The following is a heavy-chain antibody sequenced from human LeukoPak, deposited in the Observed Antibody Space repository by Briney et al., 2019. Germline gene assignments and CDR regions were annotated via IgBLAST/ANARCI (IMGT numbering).Heavy chain of an antibody. Sequence: PGGSLRLSCAASGFTFSSYAMSWVRQAPGKGLEWVSDISGSGGSTYYADSVKGRFTISRDNSKNTLYLQMNSLRAEDTAVYYCAKRVSSVRGVITPLDYWGQGTLVTVSS. CDR3: AKRVSSVRGVITPLDY. CDR1: GFTFSSYA. CDR2: ISGSGGST. J-gene: IGHJ4*02. D-gene: IGHD3-10*01. V-gene: IGHV3-23*01.